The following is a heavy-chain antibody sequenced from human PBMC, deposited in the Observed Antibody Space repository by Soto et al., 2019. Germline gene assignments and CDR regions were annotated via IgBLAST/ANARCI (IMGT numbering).Heavy chain of an antibody. Sequence: EVQLVESGGDLVQPGGSLRLSCAASGFPFSSYWMTWVRRAPGKGLQWVASIKPDGSDTYYLDSVRGRFTVSRDNARNSVYLQMNSLGVDDTALYHCLKGHLFVGPWGQGALAIVTS. CDR3: LKGHLFVGP. CDR1: GFPFSSYW. CDR2: IKPDGSDT. J-gene: IGHJ5*02. V-gene: IGHV3-7*01. D-gene: IGHD3-10*02.